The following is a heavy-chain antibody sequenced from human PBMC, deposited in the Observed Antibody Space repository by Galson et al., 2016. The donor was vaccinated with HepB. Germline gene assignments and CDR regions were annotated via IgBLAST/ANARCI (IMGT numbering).Heavy chain of an antibody. CDR3: VKTGGTPTTNFDS. J-gene: IGHJ4*02. CDR1: GFTFEDYV. CDR2: ISHNGDTS. Sequence: SLRLSCAASGFTFEDYVIHWVRQAPGKGLESVSVISHNGDTSYYADSVKGRFIISRDNSKNTLFLQMSSLRVEDTAVYYCVKTGGTPTTNFDSWGQGTLVIVSS. V-gene: IGHV3-64D*09. D-gene: IGHD2-8*02.